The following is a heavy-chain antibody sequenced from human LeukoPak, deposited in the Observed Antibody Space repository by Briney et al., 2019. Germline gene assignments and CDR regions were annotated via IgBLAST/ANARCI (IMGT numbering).Heavy chain of an antibody. Sequence: SETLSLTCTVSGGSINSYYWSWIRQPAGKGLEWIGRIYTSGSTNYNPSLKRRVTMSVDTSKNQFSLKLSSVTAADTAVYYCARDEYGSGSYWGSDYYYYMDVWGKGTTVTISS. V-gene: IGHV4-4*07. CDR2: IYTSGST. J-gene: IGHJ6*03. CDR3: ARDEYGSGSYWGSDYYYYMDV. CDR1: GGSINSYY. D-gene: IGHD3-10*01.